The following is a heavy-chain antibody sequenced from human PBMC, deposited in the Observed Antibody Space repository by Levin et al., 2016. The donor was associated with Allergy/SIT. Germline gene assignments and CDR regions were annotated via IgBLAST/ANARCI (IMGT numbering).Heavy chain of an antibody. D-gene: IGHD3-10*01. J-gene: IGHJ3*01. CDR3: ARPVHRFSGQPDAFNL. Sequence: GESLKISCQGSGYAFTEYWLGWVRQMPGKGLEWMGIVYPDDSRIRYNPSVQGHVSISVDKSTSTAYLRLINLKSSDSAMYYCARPVHRFSGQPDAFNLWGQGTLVTVSS. V-gene: IGHV5-51*01. CDR1: GYAFTEYW. CDR2: VYPDDSRI.